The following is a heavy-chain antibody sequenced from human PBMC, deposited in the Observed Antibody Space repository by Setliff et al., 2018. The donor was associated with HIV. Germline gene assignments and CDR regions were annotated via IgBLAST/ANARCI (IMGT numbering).Heavy chain of an antibody. Sequence: SCAAPGFSVSSYYMAWVRQAPGKGLEWVSTIYSDGSTYHADSVKGRFTLSRDTSKNTLSLQMNTLRPEDTAVYYCARVRLYNSALDYWGQGTLVTVSS. CDR3: ARVRLYNSALDY. V-gene: IGHV3-66*02. CDR2: IYSDGST. CDR1: GFSVSSYY. D-gene: IGHD3-22*01. J-gene: IGHJ4*02.